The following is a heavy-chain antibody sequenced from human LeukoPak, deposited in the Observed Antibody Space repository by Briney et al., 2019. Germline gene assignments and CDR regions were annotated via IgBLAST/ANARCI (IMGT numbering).Heavy chain of an antibody. CDR2: ISGSGGTT. CDR3: AKHRRTAYCGGDCPPDY. Sequence: GGSLRLSCAASGFTFSDYVMSWVRQAPGKGLEWVSAISGSGGTTYYADSVKGRFTISRDNSKSTLYLQMSILGAEDTAVYYCAKHRRTAYCGGDCPPDYWGQGTLVTVSS. V-gene: IGHV3-23*01. J-gene: IGHJ4*02. CDR1: GFTFSDYV. D-gene: IGHD2-21*02.